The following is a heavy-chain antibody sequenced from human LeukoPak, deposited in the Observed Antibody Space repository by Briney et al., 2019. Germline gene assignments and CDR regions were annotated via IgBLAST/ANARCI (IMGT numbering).Heavy chain of an antibody. D-gene: IGHD1-14*01. CDR1: GFTFSGHW. V-gene: IGHV3-7*01. CDR2: IKQGGSDK. J-gene: IGHJ4*02. Sequence: GGSMRLSCAASGFTFSGHWMSWVRQAPGKGLDWVATIKQGGSDKYYVDSVKGRFTISRDNANNLLYLQMNSLRGEDTAVYYCTRDRSRAEDDWGQGTLVTVSS. CDR3: TRDRSRAEDD.